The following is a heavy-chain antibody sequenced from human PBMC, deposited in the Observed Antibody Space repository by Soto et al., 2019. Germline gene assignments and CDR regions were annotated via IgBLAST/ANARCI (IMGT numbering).Heavy chain of an antibody. V-gene: IGHV3-23*01. CDR3: SKSSRSGYETPWAY. J-gene: IGHJ4*02. CDR2: ITASGDIT. D-gene: IGHD5-12*01. Sequence: PGGSLRLSCTGTGFTFSSDAVNWVRQTPGKGLEWVSGITASGDITYYADSVKGRFTISRDNSKNTLFLQLNSLRAEDTAVYLCSKSSRSGYETPWAYWGRGTQVKVSS. CDR1: GFTFSSDA.